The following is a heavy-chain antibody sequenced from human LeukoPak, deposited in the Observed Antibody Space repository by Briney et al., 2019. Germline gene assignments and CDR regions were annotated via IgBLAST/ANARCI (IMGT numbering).Heavy chain of an antibody. CDR1: GGSFSGYY. Sequence: KPSETLSLTCAVDGGSFSGYYWSWVRQPPGKGLEWIGEINHSGSTNYNPSLKSRVTISVDTSKNQFSLKLSSVTAADTAVYYRARVKDYIWGSYRYVWFDPWGQGTLLTVSS. D-gene: IGHD3-16*02. CDR3: ARVKDYIWGSYRYVWFDP. V-gene: IGHV4-34*01. J-gene: IGHJ5*02. CDR2: INHSGST.